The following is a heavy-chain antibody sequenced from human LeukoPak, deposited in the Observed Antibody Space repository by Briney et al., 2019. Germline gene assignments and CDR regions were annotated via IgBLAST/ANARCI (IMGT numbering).Heavy chain of an antibody. J-gene: IGHJ4*02. CDR2: ISSSSSTI. D-gene: IGHD1-26*01. V-gene: IGHV3-48*01. CDR1: GFTFSSCS. Sequence: GGSLRLSCAASGFTFSSCSMNWVRQAPGKGLEWVSYISSSSSTIYYADSVKGRFTISRDNAKNSLYLQMNSLGAEDTAVYYCARTLVEATRPYYFDYWGQGTLVTVSS. CDR3: ARTLVEATRPYYFDY.